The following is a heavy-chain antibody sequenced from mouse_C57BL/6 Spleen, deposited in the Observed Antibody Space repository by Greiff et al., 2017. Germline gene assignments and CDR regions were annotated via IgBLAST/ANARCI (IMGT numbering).Heavy chain of an antibody. J-gene: IGHJ2*01. V-gene: IGHV6-3*01. CDR3: SYSNYEGYFDF. CDR2: IRLKSDNYAT. D-gene: IGHD2-5*01. Sequence: EVKLVESGGGLVQPGGSMKLSCVASGFTFSNYWMNWVRQSPEKGLEWVAQIRLKSDNYATNYAESVKGRFTISRDDSTSSVYLQMNNLRAEDTGIYSCSYSNYEGYFDFWGPGTTLTVSS. CDR1: GFTFSNYW.